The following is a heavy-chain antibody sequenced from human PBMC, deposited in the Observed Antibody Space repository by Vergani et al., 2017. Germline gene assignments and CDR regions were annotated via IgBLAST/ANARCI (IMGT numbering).Heavy chain of an antibody. V-gene: IGHV3-21*01. CDR3: ATLPLQTQQQVTS. Sequence: EVQLLQSGGGVIQPGGSVRLSCAASGFTFSSYSMNWVRQAPGKGLEWVSSISSSSSYIHYSDSLKGRFTISRDNAKSSLYLQMNSLKTEDTAVYYCATLPLQTQQQVTSWGQGTLVTVSS. CDR2: ISSSSSYI. D-gene: IGHD6-13*01. J-gene: IGHJ5*02. CDR1: GFTFSSYS.